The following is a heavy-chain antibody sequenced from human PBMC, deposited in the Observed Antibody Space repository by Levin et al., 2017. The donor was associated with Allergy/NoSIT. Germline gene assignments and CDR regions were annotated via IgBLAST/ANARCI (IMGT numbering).Heavy chain of an antibody. Sequence: GASVKVSCKASGGTFSSYTISWVRQAPGQGLEWMGRIIPILGIANYAQKFQGRVTITADKSTSTAYMELSSLRSEDTAVYYCARDWNYGSGSSHCFDYWGQGTLVTVSS. CDR3: ARDWNYGSGSSHCFDY. D-gene: IGHD3-10*01. J-gene: IGHJ4*02. V-gene: IGHV1-69*04. CDR2: IIPILGIA. CDR1: GGTFSSYT.